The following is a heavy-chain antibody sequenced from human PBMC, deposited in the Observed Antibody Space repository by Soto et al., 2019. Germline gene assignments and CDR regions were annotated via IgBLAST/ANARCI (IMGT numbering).Heavy chain of an antibody. V-gene: IGHV3-23*01. CDR3: ARDPERGIAAAGPLDY. CDR1: RFTFSSYP. D-gene: IGHD6-13*01. Sequence: GGSLRLSCAASRFTFSSYPMSWVRQAPGKGLEWVSAVSGTGGSTYYADSVKGRFTISRDNAKNSLYLQMNSLRAEDTAVYYCARDPERGIAAAGPLDYWGQGTLVTVSS. J-gene: IGHJ4*02. CDR2: VSGTGGST.